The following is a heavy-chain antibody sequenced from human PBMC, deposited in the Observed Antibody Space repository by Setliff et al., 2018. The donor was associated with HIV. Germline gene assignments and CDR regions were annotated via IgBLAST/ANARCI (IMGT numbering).Heavy chain of an antibody. V-gene: IGHV1-69*06. CDR3: ANLVIIKSYFDY. J-gene: IGHJ4*02. D-gene: IGHD3-10*01. CDR2: IIPIFGTS. CDR1: GVTFTTDP. Sequence: GASVMVSCKASGVTFTTDPITWVRQAPGQGLEWMGRIIPIFGTSTYAQKFQDRVTLSADKSTNTTYMEVSSLKSEDTAMYYCANLVIIKSYFDYWGQGTLVTVSS.